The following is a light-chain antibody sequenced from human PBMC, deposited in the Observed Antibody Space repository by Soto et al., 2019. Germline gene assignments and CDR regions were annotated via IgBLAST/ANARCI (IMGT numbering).Light chain of an antibody. CDR1: SSNIGAGYD. J-gene: IGLJ1*01. Sequence: QSVLTQPPSVSGAPGQRVTISCTGSSSNIGAGYDVHWYQQLPGTAPKPLIYGNSNRPSGVPDRFSGSKSGTSASLAITGLQAEDEADYYCQSYDSSLSGSSVFGTGTKVTVL. CDR2: GNS. CDR3: QSYDSSLSGSSV. V-gene: IGLV1-40*01.